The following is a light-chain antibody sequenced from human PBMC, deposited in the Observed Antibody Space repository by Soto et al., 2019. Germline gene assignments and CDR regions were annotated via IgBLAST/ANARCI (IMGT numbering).Light chain of an antibody. CDR2: DAS. CDR1: SSDVGGYNY. J-gene: IGLJ2*01. V-gene: IGLV2-14*03. Sequence: SVLTQPASVSESPGQSITISCTGTSSDVGGYNYVSWYQHHPGKAPKVMIYDASIRPSGVSNRFSGSKSGNTASLTISGLQAEDEADYYCSSYTISSTLVFGGGTKVTVL. CDR3: SSYTISSTLV.